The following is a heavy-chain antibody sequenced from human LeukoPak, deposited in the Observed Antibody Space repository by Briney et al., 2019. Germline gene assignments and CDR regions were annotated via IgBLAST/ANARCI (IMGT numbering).Heavy chain of an antibody. J-gene: IGHJ4*02. V-gene: IGHV3-21*04. CDR2: ISSSTSHI. CDR1: GFTFSSYN. D-gene: IGHD5-18*01. Sequence: PGGSLRLSCAASGFTFSSYNMNWVRQAPGKGLEWVSSISSSTSHIYYADSVKGRFTISRDNAKNALYLQMNSLTAEDTALYHCARDRSYGSFDYWGQGALVTVSS. CDR3: ARDRSYGSFDY.